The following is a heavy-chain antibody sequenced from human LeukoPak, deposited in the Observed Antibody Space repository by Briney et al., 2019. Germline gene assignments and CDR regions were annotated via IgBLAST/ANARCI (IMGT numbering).Heavy chain of an antibody. V-gene: IGHV3-23*01. D-gene: IGHD3-22*01. Sequence: GGSLRLSCAASGFTFSSYAMSWVRQAPGKGLEWVPAISGSGGSTYYADSVKGRFTISRDNSKNTLYLQMNSLRAEDTAVYYCAKDQGGGYHFHYFDYWGQGTLVTVSS. CDR3: AKDQGGGYHFHYFDY. J-gene: IGHJ4*02. CDR2: ISGSGGST. CDR1: GFTFSSYA.